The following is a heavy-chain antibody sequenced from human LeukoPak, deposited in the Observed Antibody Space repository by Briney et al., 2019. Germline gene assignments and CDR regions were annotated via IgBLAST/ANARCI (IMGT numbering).Heavy chain of an antibody. J-gene: IGHJ5*02. CDR3: ARESSYYDSSGYYGWLDP. CDR2: IYYSGST. CDR1: GGSISSYY. V-gene: IGHV4-59*01. Sequence: SETLSLTCTVSGGSISSYYWSWIRQPPGKGLEWIGYIYYSGSTNYNPSLKSRVTISVDTSKNQFSLKLSSVTAADTAVYYCARESSYYDSSGYYGWLDPWGQGTLVTVSS. D-gene: IGHD3-22*01.